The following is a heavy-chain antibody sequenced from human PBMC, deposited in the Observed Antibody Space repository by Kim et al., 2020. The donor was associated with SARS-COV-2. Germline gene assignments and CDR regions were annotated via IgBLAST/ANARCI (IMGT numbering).Heavy chain of an antibody. V-gene: IGHV4-4*02. CDR3: ARNQCPYYMDL. CDR2: IYHSGST. J-gene: IGHJ6*03. D-gene: IGHD6-19*01. Sequence: SETLSLTCAVSGGSISSGNWWSWVRQPPGKGLEWIGEIYHSGSTKYNPSLKSRVTISVDKSKDQSSLSLTSVTAADTAVYYCARNQCPYYMDLWGTGTT. CDR1: GGSISSGNW.